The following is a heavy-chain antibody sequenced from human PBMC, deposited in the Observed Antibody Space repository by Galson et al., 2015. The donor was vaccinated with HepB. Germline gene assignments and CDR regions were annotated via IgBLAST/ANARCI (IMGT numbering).Heavy chain of an antibody. CDR3: ARVDFWSGYASDH. V-gene: IGHV1-18*01. D-gene: IGHD3-3*01. CDR1: GYKFRGYG. Sequence: SCKASGYKFRGYGISWVRQAPGQGLEWMGWISIYNENTNYAQKVQDRVTIRTETTTNTTYMHLRSLRIDDTAVYYCARVDFWSGYASDHWGQGTLVTVSA. CDR2: ISIYNENT. J-gene: IGHJ4*02.